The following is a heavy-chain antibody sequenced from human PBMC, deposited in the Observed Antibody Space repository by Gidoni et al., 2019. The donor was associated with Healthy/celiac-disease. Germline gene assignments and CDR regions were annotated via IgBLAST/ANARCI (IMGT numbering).Heavy chain of an antibody. CDR2: IIGSGGSK. J-gene: IGHJ4*02. V-gene: IGHV3-23*04. D-gene: IGHD6-19*01. CDR3: ANGWQWHNFDY. Sequence: EVQLVESGGGLVQPGGSLSLSCAASGFTFSSYAMSWVRQAPGKGLEWVSAIIGSGGSKYYADSVTGRFTISRDNSKNTLYLQMNSLRAEDTAVYYCANGWQWHNFDYWGQGTLVTVSS. CDR1: GFTFSSYA.